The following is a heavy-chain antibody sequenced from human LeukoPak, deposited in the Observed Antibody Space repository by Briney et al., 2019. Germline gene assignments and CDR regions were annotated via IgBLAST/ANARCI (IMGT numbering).Heavy chain of an antibody. J-gene: IGHJ4*02. CDR2: IHYSGTT. CDR1: GDSIINNNYY. V-gene: IGHV4-39*01. D-gene: IGHD3-22*01. CDR3: ARQREDSGYPRMSDY. Sequence: SETLSLTCSVSGDSIINNNYYWGWVRQSPGKGLEWIGSIHYSGTTYCNPALKSRVTISVDTSKTWFSLKLSSVTAADTALYYCARQREDSGYPRMSDYWGQGTLVTVSS.